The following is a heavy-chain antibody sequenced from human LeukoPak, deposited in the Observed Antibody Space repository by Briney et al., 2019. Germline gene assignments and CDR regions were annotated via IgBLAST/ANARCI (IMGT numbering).Heavy chain of an antibody. D-gene: IGHD3-16*01. Sequence: GGSLRLSCAASGFTFSSYAMHWVRQAPGKGLEWVAVISYDGSNKYYADSVKGRFTISRDNSKNTLYLQMNSLRAEDTAVYYCANRRGGTLDYWGQGTLVTVSS. CDR1: GFTFSSYA. CDR2: ISYDGSNK. J-gene: IGHJ4*02. V-gene: IGHV3-30-3*01. CDR3: ANRRGGTLDY.